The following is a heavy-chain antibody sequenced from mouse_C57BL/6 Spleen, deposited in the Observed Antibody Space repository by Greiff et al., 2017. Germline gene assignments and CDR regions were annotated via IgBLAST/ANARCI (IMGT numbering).Heavy chain of an antibody. Sequence: VQLQQPGAELVMPGASVKLSCKASGYTFTSYWMHWVKQRPGQGLAWIGEIDPSDSYTNYNQKFKCKSTLTVDKSSSTAYMQLSSLTSEDSAVYYCARDRDYFDYWGQGTTLTVSS. CDR1: GYTFTSYW. CDR2: IDPSDSYT. J-gene: IGHJ2*01. V-gene: IGHV1-69*01. CDR3: ARDRDYFDY.